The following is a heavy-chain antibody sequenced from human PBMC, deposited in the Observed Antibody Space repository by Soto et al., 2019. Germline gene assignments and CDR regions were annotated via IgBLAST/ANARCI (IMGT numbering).Heavy chain of an antibody. CDR1: GYTFTSYD. CDR2: MNPDSGNT. Sequence: ASVKVSCKASGYTFTSYDINWVRQATGQGLEWMGWMNPDSGNTGYAQKFQGRVTMTRNTSISTAYMELSSLRSEDTAVYYCARGPPYSNYGTGYYYYYMDVWGKGTTVTVSS. CDR3: ARGPPYSNYGTGYYYYYMDV. J-gene: IGHJ6*03. D-gene: IGHD4-4*01. V-gene: IGHV1-8*01.